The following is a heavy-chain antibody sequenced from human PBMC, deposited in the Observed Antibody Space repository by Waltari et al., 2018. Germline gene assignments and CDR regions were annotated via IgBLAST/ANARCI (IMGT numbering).Heavy chain of an antibody. D-gene: IGHD1-7*01. Sequence: VTPSQTLSLTCTVSGGSISSGSYYWSWIRQPAGKGLEWIGRIYTSGSTNYNPSLKSRVTISVDTSKNQFSLKLSSVTAADTAVYYCARERGRNYVVAYWGQGTLVTVSS. CDR3: ARERGRNYVVAY. J-gene: IGHJ4*02. V-gene: IGHV4-61*02. CDR1: GGSISSGSYY. CDR2: IYTSGST.